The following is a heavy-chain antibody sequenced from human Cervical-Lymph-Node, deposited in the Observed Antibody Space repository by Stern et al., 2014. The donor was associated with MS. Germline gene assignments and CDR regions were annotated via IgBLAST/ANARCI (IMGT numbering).Heavy chain of an antibody. CDR1: GGSITSGNYY. V-gene: IGHV4-61*02. J-gene: IGHJ6*02. CDR2: ISTRGST. Sequence: QVQLQESGPELVKPSQTLSLTCAVSGGSITSGNYYWSWIRQPAGKGLEWIGRISTRGSTNYRPSLKSPVTISLDTSKNQFSLKLISVTAADTAVYYCARAAQVGEGYYYYVVDVWGQGTTVTVSS. CDR3: ARAAQVGEGYYYYVVDV. D-gene: IGHD3-10*01.